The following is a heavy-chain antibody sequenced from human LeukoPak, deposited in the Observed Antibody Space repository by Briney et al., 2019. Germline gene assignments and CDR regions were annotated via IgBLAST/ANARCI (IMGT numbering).Heavy chain of an antibody. CDR1: GFTFDDYA. D-gene: IGHD3-10*01. CDR3: AKVPRVSGSGYFDY. J-gene: IGHJ4*02. Sequence: GGSLRLSCAASGFTFDDYAMHWVRQAPGKGLEWVSGISWNSGSIGYADSVKGRFTISRDNAKNSLYLQMNSLRAEDTALYYCAKVPRVSGSGYFDYWAREPWSPSPQ. V-gene: IGHV3-9*01. CDR2: ISWNSGSI.